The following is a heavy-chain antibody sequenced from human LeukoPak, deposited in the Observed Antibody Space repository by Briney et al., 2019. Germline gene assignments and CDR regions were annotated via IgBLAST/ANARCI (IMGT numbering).Heavy chain of an antibody. D-gene: IGHD5-24*01. CDR2: IYYSGNT. CDR1: GYSISSGYY. Sequence: KPSETLSLTCTVSGYSISSGYYWGWIRQPPGKGLEWIGYIYYSGNTIYNPSLKSRVTISVDTSRNQFSLKLSSVTAADTAVFYCARGRDGYNPYYFDYWGQGTLVTVSS. CDR3: ARGRDGYNPYYFDY. J-gene: IGHJ4*02. V-gene: IGHV4-61*01.